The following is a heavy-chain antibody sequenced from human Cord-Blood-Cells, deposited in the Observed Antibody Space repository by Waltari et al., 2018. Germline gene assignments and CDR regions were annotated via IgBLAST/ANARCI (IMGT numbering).Heavy chain of an antibody. CDR1: GYTSTGSN. CDR3: ARDKPYSGSYLPQPDY. Sequence: QVQLVQSGAEVKKPGASVQVSCKASGYTSTGSNMHWLRQAPGQGLEWMGWINPNSGGTNYAQKFQGRVTMTRDTSISTAYMELSRLRSDDTAVYYCARDKPYSGSYLPQPDYWGQVTLVTVSS. CDR2: INPNSGGT. J-gene: IGHJ4*02. V-gene: IGHV1-2*02. D-gene: IGHD1-26*01.